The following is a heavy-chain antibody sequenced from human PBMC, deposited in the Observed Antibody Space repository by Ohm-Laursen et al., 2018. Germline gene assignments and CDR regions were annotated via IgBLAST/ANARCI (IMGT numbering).Heavy chain of an antibody. V-gene: IGHV3-7*03. CDR2: IRQDGSEI. Sequence: SLRLSCAASGFTLGSHWMSWVRQAPGKGLEWVANIRQDGSEIYYVDSVKGRFTISRDNAKSSLYLQMNSLRAEDTAVYYCARPTRPVWGQGTLVTVSS. J-gene: IGHJ4*02. CDR1: GFTLGSHW. CDR3: ARPTRPV. D-gene: IGHD2-2*01.